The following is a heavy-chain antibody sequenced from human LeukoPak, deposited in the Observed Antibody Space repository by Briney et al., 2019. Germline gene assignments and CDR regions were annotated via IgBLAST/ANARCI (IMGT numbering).Heavy chain of an antibody. Sequence: KPGGSLRLSCAASGFTFSTCTMNWVRQAPGKGLEWVSSISSSGRYIYYAESMRGRFTISRDNANNSLYLQMNSLRAEDTAVYYCARDVTRRHDGLDIWGQGTMVSVSS. CDR1: GFTFSTCT. CDR3: ARDVTRRHDGLDI. V-gene: IGHV3-21*01. J-gene: IGHJ3*02. D-gene: IGHD2-21*02. CDR2: ISSSGRYI.